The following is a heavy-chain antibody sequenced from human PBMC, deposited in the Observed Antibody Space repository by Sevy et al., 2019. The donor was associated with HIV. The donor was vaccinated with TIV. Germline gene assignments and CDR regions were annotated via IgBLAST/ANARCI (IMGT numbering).Heavy chain of an antibody. V-gene: IGHV3-53*01. D-gene: IGHD6-19*01. CDR3: ARTGYSSGGNDAFDI. CDR1: GFTVSSNY. CDR2: IYSGGST. Sequence: GGSLRLSCAASGFTVSSNYMSWVRHAPGKGLEWVSVIYSGGSTYYADSVKGRFTISRDNSKNTLYLQMNSLRAEDTAVYYCARTGYSSGGNDAFDIWGQGTMVTVSS. J-gene: IGHJ3*02.